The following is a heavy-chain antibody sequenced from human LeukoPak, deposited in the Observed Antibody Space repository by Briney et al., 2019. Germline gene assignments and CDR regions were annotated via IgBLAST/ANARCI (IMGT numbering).Heavy chain of an antibody. Sequence: SETLSLPCTVSGGSISSSSYYWGWIRQPPGKGLEWIGSIYYSGSTYYNPSLKSRVTISVDTSKNQFSLKLSSVPAADTTVYHCARHQKADQGTLDHWGQGTQVTVSS. CDR1: GGSISSSSYY. D-gene: IGHD1-14*01. V-gene: IGHV4-39*01. CDR2: IYYSGST. J-gene: IGHJ4*02. CDR3: ARHQKADQGTLDH.